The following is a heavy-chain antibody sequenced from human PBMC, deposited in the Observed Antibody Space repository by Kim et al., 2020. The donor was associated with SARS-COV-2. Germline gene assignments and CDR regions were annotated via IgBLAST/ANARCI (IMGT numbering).Heavy chain of an antibody. V-gene: IGHV3-11*05. CDR2: ISSSSSYT. D-gene: IGHD4-4*01. J-gene: IGHJ4*02. Sequence: GGSLRLSCAASGFTFSDYYMSWIRQAPGKGLEWVSYISSSSSYTNYADSVKGRFTISRDNAKNSLYLQMNSLRAEDTAVYYCARGWGTERNSVDYWGQGTLVTVSS. CDR3: ARGWGTERNSVDY. CDR1: GFTFSDYY.